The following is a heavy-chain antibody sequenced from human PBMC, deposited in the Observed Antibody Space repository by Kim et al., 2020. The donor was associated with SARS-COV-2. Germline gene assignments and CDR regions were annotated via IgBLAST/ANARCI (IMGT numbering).Heavy chain of an antibody. CDR1: GFTFDDYA. D-gene: IGHD3-22*01. Sequence: GGSLRLSCAASGFTFDDYAMHWVRQAPGKGLEWVSGISWNSGSIGYADSVKGRFTISRDNAKNSLYLQMNSLRAEDTALYYCAKPSSLTYYYDSSGHEGAYYFDYWGQGTLVTVSS. CDR3: AKPSSLTYYYDSSGHEGAYYFDY. CDR2: ISWNSGSI. V-gene: IGHV3-9*01. J-gene: IGHJ4*02.